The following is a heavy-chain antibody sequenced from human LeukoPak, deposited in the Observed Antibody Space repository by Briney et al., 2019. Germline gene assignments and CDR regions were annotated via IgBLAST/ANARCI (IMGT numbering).Heavy chain of an antibody. CDR2: ISGYNGNT. D-gene: IGHD5-12*01. CDR1: GYTFTNYG. Sequence: ASVKVSCKASGYTFTNYGISGVRQAPGQGLEWMGWISGYNGNTNYAQKSQGRVTMTTDTSTNTAHMELRSLRSDDTAIYYCARDCGYQCLFDYWGQGTLVTVSS. CDR3: ARDCGYQCLFDY. J-gene: IGHJ4*02. V-gene: IGHV1-18*01.